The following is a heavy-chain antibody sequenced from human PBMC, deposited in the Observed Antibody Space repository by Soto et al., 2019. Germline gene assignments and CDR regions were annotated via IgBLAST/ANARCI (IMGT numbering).Heavy chain of an antibody. CDR1: GDSISSYY. CDR3: AMLKVGSGSYYKRDYYYYGMDV. V-gene: IGHV4-59*12. D-gene: IGHD3-10*01. Sequence: SETLSLTCTVSGDSISSYYWSWIRQPPGKGLKWIGHIYYSGTTNYNPSLKSRVTRSVDTSKNHCSLKLSFVTAADLAVYYCAMLKVGSGSYYKRDYYYYGMDVWGQGTTVTVSS. CDR2: IYYSGTT. J-gene: IGHJ6*02.